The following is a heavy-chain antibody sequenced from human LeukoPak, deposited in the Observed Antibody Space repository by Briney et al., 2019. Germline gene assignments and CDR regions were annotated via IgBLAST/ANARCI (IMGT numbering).Heavy chain of an antibody. Sequence: ASVKVSCKASGYTFTSYDINWVRQATGQGLEWMGWMNPNSGNTGYAQKFQGRVTMTRNTSISTAYMELSSLRSDDTAVYYCARDYGDTIFGVLKWFDPWGQGTLVTVSS. D-gene: IGHD3-3*01. CDR3: ARDYGDTIFGVLKWFDP. CDR2: MNPNSGNT. V-gene: IGHV1-8*01. CDR1: GYTFTSYD. J-gene: IGHJ5*02.